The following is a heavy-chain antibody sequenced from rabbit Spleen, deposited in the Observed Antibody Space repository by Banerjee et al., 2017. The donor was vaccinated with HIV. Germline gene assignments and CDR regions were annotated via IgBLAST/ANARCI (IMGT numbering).Heavy chain of an antibody. Sequence: QEQLVESGGGLVQPGGSLKLSCKASGFDFSGYGVSWVHQAPGKGLEWIGYIEPIFGNAYYANWVNGRFTISSHNAQNTLYLQLNSLTAADTATYFCVRDRANIGGDYGPYYFDLWGQGTLVTVS. CDR3: VRDRANIGGDYGPYYFDL. CDR1: GFDFSGYG. D-gene: IGHD2-1*01. J-gene: IGHJ4*01. V-gene: IGHV1S47*01. CDR2: IEPIFGNA.